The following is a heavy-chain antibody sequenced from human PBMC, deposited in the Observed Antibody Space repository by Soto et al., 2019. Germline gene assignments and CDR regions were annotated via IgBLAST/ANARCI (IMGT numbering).Heavy chain of an antibody. V-gene: IGHV5-10-1*01. Sequence: GESLKISCKAFEYRFASYWISWVLQMPGKGLEWMGRIDPSDSYTSYSPAFQGHVTISVDNSISTAYLQWSSLKASDTAVYYCARTWAQDYGSGSSPDSYHSYRMDVSRQGTTVTVSS. CDR1: EYRFASYW. D-gene: IGHD3-10*01. J-gene: IGHJ6*02. CDR2: IDPSDSYT. CDR3: ARTWAQDYGSGSSPDSYHSYRMDV.